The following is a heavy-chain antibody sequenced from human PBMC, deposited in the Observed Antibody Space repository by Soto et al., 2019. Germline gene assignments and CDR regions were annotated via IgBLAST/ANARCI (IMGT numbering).Heavy chain of an antibody. V-gene: IGHV1-69*06. CDR1: GGTFSSFINYP. J-gene: IGHJ4*02. CDR2: IVPNVGTV. Sequence: VKVSCKSSGGTFSSFINYPINWVRQAPGQGLEWMGGIVPNVGTVSYAQKFRGKVTITADKSTGTAYMELSSLRSEDTALYYCARRDTSGFLRYFDNWGQGTQVTVSS. D-gene: IGHD3-3*01. CDR3: ARRDTSGFLRYFDN.